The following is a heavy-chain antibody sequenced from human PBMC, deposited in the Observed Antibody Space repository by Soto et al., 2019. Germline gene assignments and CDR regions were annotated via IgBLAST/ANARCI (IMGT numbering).Heavy chain of an antibody. D-gene: IGHD4-17*01. CDR2: IWYDGNNK. J-gene: IGHJ4*02. Sequence: GVSLRLSCAASGFTFSSYGMHWVRQAPGKGLEWVAVIWYDGNNKYYADSVKGRFTISRDNSKNTLYLQMNSLRAEDTAVYYCATPLDYGGNSGPLGYWGQGTLVTVSS. V-gene: IGHV3-33*01. CDR3: ATPLDYGGNSGPLGY. CDR1: GFTFSSYG.